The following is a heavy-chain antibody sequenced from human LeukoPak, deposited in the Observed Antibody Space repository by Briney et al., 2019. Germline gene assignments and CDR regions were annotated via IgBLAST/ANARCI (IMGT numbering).Heavy chain of an antibody. V-gene: IGHV4-34*01. J-gene: IGHJ4*02. Sequence: PSETLSLTCAVYGGSFSGYYWSWIRQPPGKGLEWIGEINHSGSTNYNPSLKSQVTISVDTSKNQFSLKLSSVTAADTAVYYCARAVALSGFDYWGQGTLVTVSS. CDR1: GGSFSGYY. CDR2: INHSGST. CDR3: ARAVALSGFDY. D-gene: IGHD1-14*01.